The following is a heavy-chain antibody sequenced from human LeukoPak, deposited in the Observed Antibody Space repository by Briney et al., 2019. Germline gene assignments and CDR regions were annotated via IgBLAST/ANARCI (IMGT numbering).Heavy chain of an antibody. D-gene: IGHD6-19*01. CDR3: ATPGRIAVAGQFDY. CDR2: IHYSGST. V-gene: IGHV4-59*08. CDR1: GGSITNYY. J-gene: IGHJ4*02. Sequence: SETLSLTCTVSGGSITNYYWSWIRQPPGEGLEWIGYIHYSGSTKYKSSLKSRVTISVDTSKNQFSLMLNSVTAADTAVYYCATPGRIAVAGQFDYWGQGTLVAVSS.